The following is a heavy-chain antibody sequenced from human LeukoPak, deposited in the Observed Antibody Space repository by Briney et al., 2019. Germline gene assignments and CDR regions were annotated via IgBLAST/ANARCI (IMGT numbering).Heavy chain of an antibody. CDR2: ISSSGSTI. V-gene: IGHV3-48*04. D-gene: IGHD3-10*01. CDR3: ARVISWDGSGSPPGY. J-gene: IGHJ4*02. CDR1: GFTFSDYS. Sequence: GGSLRLSCAASGFTFSDYSMNWVRQAPGKGLEWVSYISSSGSTIYYADSVKGRFTISRDNAKNSLYLQMNSLRAEDTAVYYCARVISWDGSGSPPGYWGQGTLVTVS.